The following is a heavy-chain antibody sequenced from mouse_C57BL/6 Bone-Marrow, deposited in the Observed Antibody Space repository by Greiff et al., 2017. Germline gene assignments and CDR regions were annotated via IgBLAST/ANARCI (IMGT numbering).Heavy chain of an antibody. J-gene: IGHJ2*01. CDR2: IDPSDSYT. CDR1: GYTFTSYW. V-gene: IGHV1-69*01. Sequence: QVQLQQPGAELVMPGASVKLSCKASGYTFTSYWMHWVKQRPGQGLEWIGEIDPSDSYTNYNQNFKGKSTLTVDKSSSTADMQLSSLTSEDAAVDYCAREGTTLVAAYYFDYWGQGTTLTVSS. CDR3: AREGTTLVAAYYFDY. D-gene: IGHD1-1*01.